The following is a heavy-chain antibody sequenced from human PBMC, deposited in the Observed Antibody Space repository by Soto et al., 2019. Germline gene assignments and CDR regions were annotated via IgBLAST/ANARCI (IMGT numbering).Heavy chain of an antibody. J-gene: IGHJ5*02. V-gene: IGHV3-33*01. CDR1: GFTFSSYG. Sequence: QVQLVEAGGGVVQPGRSLRLSCAASGFTFSSYGMHWVRQAPGNGLEWVAVIWYDGSNKYYADSVKGRFTISIDNSKTTLYLQMNSLRAEEKAVYYCARGYSSSWFNWVDPWGQGTLVTVSS. D-gene: IGHD6-13*01. CDR2: IWYDGSNK. CDR3: ARGYSSSWFNWVDP.